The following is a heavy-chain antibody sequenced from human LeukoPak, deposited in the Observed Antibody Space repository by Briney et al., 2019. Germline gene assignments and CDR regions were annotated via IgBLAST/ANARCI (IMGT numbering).Heavy chain of an antibody. CDR3: ARASYGDYGYYFDY. CDR1: GGSFSGYY. J-gene: IGHJ4*02. CDR2: INHSGST. V-gene: IGHV4-34*01. Sequence: GGSFSGYYWSWIRQPPGKGLEWIGEINHSGSTNYNPSLKSRVTISVDTSKNQFSLKLSSVTAADTAVYYCARASYGDYGYYFDYWGQGTLVTVSS. D-gene: IGHD4-17*01.